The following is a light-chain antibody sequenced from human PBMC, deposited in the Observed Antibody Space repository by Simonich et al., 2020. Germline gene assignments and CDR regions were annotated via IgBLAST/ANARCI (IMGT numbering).Light chain of an antibody. V-gene: IGLV7-46*01. J-gene: IGLJ3*02. CDR3: LLSYSGAHWV. Sequence: QAVVTQEPSLTVSPGGTVTLTCGSSTGAVTSGHYPYWFQQKPGQAPRTLIYDTSNKPSWTPARFSGFLLGGKAALTLSGAQPEDEAEYYCLLSYSGAHWVFGGGTKLTVL. CDR1: TGAVTSGHY. CDR2: DTS.